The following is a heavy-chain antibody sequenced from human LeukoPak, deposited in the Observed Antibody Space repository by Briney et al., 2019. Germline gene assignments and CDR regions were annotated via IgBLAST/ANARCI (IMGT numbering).Heavy chain of an antibody. J-gene: IGHJ6*02. CDR3: ARHRRYYDILTGYYYYGMDV. CDR1: GGSISSYY. CDR2: IYYSGST. D-gene: IGHD3-9*01. Sequence: PSETLSLTCTVSGGSISSYYWSWIRQPPGKGLEWIGYIYYSGSTNYNPSLKSRVTISVDTSKNQFSLKLSSVTAADTAVYYCARHRRYYDILTGYYYYGMDVWGQGTTVTVSS. V-gene: IGHV4-59*01.